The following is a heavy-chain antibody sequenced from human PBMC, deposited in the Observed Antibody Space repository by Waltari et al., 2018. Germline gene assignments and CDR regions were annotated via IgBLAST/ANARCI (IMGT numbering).Heavy chain of an antibody. D-gene: IGHD3-10*01. Sequence: QVQLQESGPGLVKPSETLSLTCAVSGYSISSGYYWGWIRQPPGKGLEWSGSIYHSGSTYSIPSLKIRVTISVATSKNQFSLKLGSVTAADTAVYYCARHPNKSPGWFDPWGQGTLVTVSS. CDR2: IYHSGST. CDR1: GYSISSGYY. CDR3: ARHPNKSPGWFDP. J-gene: IGHJ5*02. V-gene: IGHV4-38-2*01.